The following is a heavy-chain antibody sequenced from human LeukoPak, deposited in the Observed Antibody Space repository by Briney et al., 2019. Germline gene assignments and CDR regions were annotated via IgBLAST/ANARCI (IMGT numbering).Heavy chain of an antibody. CDR2: IYHSGST. Sequence: PSETLSLTCAVYGYSISSGYYWGWIRQPPGKGLAWIGSIYHSGSTYYNPSHKSRVTISVHTSKNQFSLKLSSVTAADTAVFYCASRSVSFTYYDISTGRREDYWGQGTLVTVSS. CDR3: ASRSVSFTYYDISTGRREDY. CDR1: GYSISSGYY. V-gene: IGHV4-38-2*01. D-gene: IGHD3-9*01. J-gene: IGHJ4*02.